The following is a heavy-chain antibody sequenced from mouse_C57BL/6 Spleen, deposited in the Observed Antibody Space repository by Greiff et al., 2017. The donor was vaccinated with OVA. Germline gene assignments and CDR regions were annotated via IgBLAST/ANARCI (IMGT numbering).Heavy chain of an antibody. CDR2: IDPANGNT. CDR3: ASLHRRRWYFDV. Sequence: EVKLQESVAELVRPGASVKLSCTASGFYIKNTYMHWVKQRPEQGLEWIGRIDPANGNTKYAPKFQGKATITADTSSNTAYLQLSSLTSEDTAIYYCASLHRRRWYFDVWGTGTTVTVSS. V-gene: IGHV14-3*01. J-gene: IGHJ1*03. CDR1: GFYIKNTY.